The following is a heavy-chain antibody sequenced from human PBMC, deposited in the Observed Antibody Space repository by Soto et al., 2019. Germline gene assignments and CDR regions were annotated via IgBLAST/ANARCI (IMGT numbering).Heavy chain of an antibody. CDR2: INHSGST. V-gene: IGHV4-34*01. CDR1: GGSFSGYY. J-gene: IGHJ4*02. D-gene: IGHD6-19*01. CDR3: ARAWTVAGTLFDY. Sequence: PSETLSLTCAVYGGSFSGYYWSWIRQPPGKGLEWIGEINHSGSTNYNPSLKSRVTISVDTSKNQFSLKLSSVTAADTAVYYCARAWTVAGTLFDYWGQGTLVTVSS.